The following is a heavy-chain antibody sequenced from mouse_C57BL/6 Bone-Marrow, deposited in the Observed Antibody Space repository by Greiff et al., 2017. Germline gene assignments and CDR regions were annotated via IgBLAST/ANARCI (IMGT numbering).Heavy chain of an antibody. CDR3: ARIDYPWYFDY. Sequence: VQVVESGGALAPPPGSLPLSCAATGFPFIYYFIHFFLHSRYNWLVLVSYIISVISTIYYADTVKGRFTISRDNAKNTLFLQMTSLRSEDTAMYYCARIDYPWYFDYWGQGTTLTVSS. D-gene: IGHD2-4*01. J-gene: IGHJ2*01. V-gene: IGHV5-17*01. CDR2: IISVISTI. CDR1: GFPFIYYF.